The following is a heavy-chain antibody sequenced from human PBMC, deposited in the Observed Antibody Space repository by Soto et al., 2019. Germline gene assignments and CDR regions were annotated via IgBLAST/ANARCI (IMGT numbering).Heavy chain of an antibody. CDR1: GFTFSSYA. V-gene: IGHV3-23*01. CDR2: ISGSGGVT. CDR3: AKIHSGSSEDAFDV. J-gene: IGHJ3*01. D-gene: IGHD6-19*01. Sequence: EVQLLESGGGLVQPGGSQRLSCAASGFTFSSYAMSWVRQGPGKGLEWVTLISGSGGVTDYADSVKGRFTVSRDNSKNTMYLELNSPTAGDTAIYYCAKIHSGSSEDAFDVWGQGTVVTVSS.